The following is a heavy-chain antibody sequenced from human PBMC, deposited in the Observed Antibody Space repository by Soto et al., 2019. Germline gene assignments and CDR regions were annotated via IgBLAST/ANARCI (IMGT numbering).Heavy chain of an antibody. Sequence: PGGSLRLSCAASGFTFSSYAMSLVRQAPGKGLEWVSAISGSGGSTYYADSVKGRVTISRDSSKNTRYLQMNSLRAEDPAVYYCAKGGGWSSYGMDVWGQRTTVTVSS. V-gene: IGHV3-23*01. CDR1: GFTFSSYA. J-gene: IGHJ6*02. CDR2: ISGSGGST. CDR3: AKGGGWSSYGMDV. D-gene: IGHD3-3*01.